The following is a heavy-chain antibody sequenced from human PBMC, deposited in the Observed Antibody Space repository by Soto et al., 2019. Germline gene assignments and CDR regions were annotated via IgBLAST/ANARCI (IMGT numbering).Heavy chain of an antibody. CDR2: INHSGST. CDR3: ARGYGRNXDY. CDR1: GGSFSGYY. D-gene: IGHD3-10*01. Sequence: SETLSLTCAVYGGSFSGYYWTWIRQPPGKGLEWIGEINHSGSTNYNPSLKSRVTISVDTSKNQFSLKLSSVTAADTAVYYCARGYGRNXDYWGQGTLVTVSS. V-gene: IGHV4-34*01. J-gene: IGHJ4*02.